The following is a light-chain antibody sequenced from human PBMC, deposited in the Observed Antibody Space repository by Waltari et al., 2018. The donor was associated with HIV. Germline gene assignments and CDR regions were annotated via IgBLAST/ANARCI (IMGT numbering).Light chain of an antibody. CDR1: QAISNS. CDR2: AAS. Sequence: DIQMTQSPSSLSASVGDRVTITCRASQAISNSLAWYQQKPGKAPNLLLYAASRLQSGVPSRFSCSGSGTDYTLTINSLQPEDFATYFCQQYYNTWTFGQGTKVEVK. V-gene: IGKV1-NL1*01. CDR3: QQYYNTWT. J-gene: IGKJ1*01.